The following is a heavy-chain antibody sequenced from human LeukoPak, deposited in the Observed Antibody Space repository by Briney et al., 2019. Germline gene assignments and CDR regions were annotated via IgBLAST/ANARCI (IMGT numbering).Heavy chain of an antibody. Sequence: PSETLSLTCTVSGGSISSSSYYWGWIRQPPGKGLEWIGSIYYSGSTYYNPSLKSRVTISVDTSKNQFSLKLSSVTAADTAVYYCASPSSYYYDSSGYYSYWGQGTLVTVSS. D-gene: IGHD3-22*01. CDR2: IYYSGST. J-gene: IGHJ4*02. CDR1: GGSISSSSYY. V-gene: IGHV4-39*01. CDR3: ASPSSYYYDSSGYYSY.